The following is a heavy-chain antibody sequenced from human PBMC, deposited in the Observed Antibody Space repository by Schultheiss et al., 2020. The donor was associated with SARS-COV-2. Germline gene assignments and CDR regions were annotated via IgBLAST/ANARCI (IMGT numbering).Heavy chain of an antibody. V-gene: IGHV1-2*02. CDR1: GYTFTDYY. J-gene: IGHJ2*01. Sequence: ASVKVSCKASGYTFTDYYIHWVRQAPGQGLEWMGWINPNSGGTNYAQKFQGRVTMTRDTSISTAYMELSRLRAEDTALYYCAKGRWWYFDLWGRGTLVTVSS. CDR2: INPNSGGT. D-gene: IGHD6-13*01. CDR3: AKGRWWYFDL.